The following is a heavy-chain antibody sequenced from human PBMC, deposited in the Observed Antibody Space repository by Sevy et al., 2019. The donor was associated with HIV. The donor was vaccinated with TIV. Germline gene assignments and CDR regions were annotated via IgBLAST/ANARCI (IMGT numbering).Heavy chain of an antibody. V-gene: IGHV3-15*01. D-gene: IGHD3-3*01. CDR1: GFTFSKAW. CDR2: IKSNTDGGTT. Sequence: GGSLRLSCAASGFTFSKAWMSWVRQAPGKGLEWVGRIKSNTDGGTTDYAEPVKGRFTISSDDSKNTLYLQVNSLKTDDTAVYYCTTKKDFWRGYFYFDYWGQGTLVTVSS. J-gene: IGHJ4*02. CDR3: TTKKDFWRGYFYFDY.